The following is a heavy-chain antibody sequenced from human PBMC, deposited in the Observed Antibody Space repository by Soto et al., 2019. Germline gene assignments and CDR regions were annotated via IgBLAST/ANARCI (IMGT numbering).Heavy chain of an antibody. Sequence: TLSLTCTVSGGSISSYYWSWIRQPPGKGLEWIGYIYYSGSTNYNPSLKSRVTISVDTSKNQFSLKLSSVTAADTAVYYCARRFSYCSGGSCYMNDYWGQGTLVTVS. CDR3: ARRFSYCSGGSCYMNDY. J-gene: IGHJ4*02. D-gene: IGHD2-15*01. CDR1: GGSISSYY. V-gene: IGHV4-59*01. CDR2: IYYSGST.